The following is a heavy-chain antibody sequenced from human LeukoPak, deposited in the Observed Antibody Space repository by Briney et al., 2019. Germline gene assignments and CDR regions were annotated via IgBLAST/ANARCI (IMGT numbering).Heavy chain of an antibody. CDR2: INSDGSST. V-gene: IGHV3-74*01. D-gene: IGHD5-18*01. CDR3: ARVDTAMVGYFQH. Sequence: GGSLRLSCAASGFTFSSYWMHWVRQAPGKGLVWVSRINSDGSSTSYADSVKGRFTISRDNAKNTLYLQMNSLRAEDMAVYYCARVDTAMVGYFQHWGQGTLVTVSS. J-gene: IGHJ1*01. CDR1: GFTFSSYW.